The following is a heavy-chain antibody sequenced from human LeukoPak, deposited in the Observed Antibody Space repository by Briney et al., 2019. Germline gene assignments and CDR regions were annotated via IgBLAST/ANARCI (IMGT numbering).Heavy chain of an antibody. CDR2: IKQDGSEK. CDR3: ARDPWDCSGGSCYEDY. V-gene: IGHV3-7*01. D-gene: IGHD2-15*01. J-gene: IGHJ4*02. Sequence: GGSLRLSCAASGFTFSSYWMSWVRQAPGKGLEWVANIKQDGSEKYYVDSVKGRFTISRDNAKNSLYLQMNSLRAEDTAVYYCARDPWDCSGGSCYEDYWGQGTLVTVSS. CDR1: GFTFSSYW.